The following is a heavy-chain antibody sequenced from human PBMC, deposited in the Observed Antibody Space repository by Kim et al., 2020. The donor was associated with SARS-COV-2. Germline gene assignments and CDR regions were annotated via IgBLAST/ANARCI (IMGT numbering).Heavy chain of an antibody. Sequence: YNPSLKSRVTISVDTSKNQFSLKLSSVTAADTAVYYCAREPYSGSYFFDYWGQGTLVTVSS. V-gene: IGHV4-59*01. CDR3: AREPYSGSYFFDY. J-gene: IGHJ4*02. D-gene: IGHD1-26*01.